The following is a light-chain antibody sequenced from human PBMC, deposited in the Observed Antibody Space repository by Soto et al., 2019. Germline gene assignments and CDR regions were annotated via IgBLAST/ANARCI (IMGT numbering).Light chain of an antibody. J-gene: IGLJ1*01. CDR3: SSFTGSNYV. CDR2: DVS. V-gene: IGLV2-14*03. CDR1: ISDVGGYNF. Sequence: QSVLTQPASVSGSPGQSITISCTGTISDVGGYNFVSWYQQYSGKAPKLMTCDVSNRPSGVSNRFSGSKSGNTASLTISGLQAEDEADYYCSSFTGSNYVFGTGTKVTVL.